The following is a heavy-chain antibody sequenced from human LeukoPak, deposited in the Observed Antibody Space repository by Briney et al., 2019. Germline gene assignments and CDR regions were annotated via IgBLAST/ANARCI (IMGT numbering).Heavy chain of an antibody. CDR2: VGSDDNT. Sequence: GGSLRLSCAASGFTLTRNAMSWVRQTPGRGLEWVSGVGSDDNTHYTDSVRGRFTISRDNANNTLFLQMNSLRVEDTAVYYCAKDLSGWAAADYWGQGALVTVSS. CDR3: AKDLSGWAAADY. D-gene: IGHD6-19*01. CDR1: GFTLTRNA. J-gene: IGHJ4*02. V-gene: IGHV3-23*01.